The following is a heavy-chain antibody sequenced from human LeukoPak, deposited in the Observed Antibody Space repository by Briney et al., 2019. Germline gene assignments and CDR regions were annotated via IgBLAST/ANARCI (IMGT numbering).Heavy chain of an antibody. Sequence: PGGSLRLSCAASGFTFSSCAMSWVRQAPGKGLEWVGRIKSKTDGGTTDYAAPVKGRFTTSRDDLKNTLYLQMNSLKTEDTAVYYCTTDALEQWLVEGLDIWGQGTMVTVSS. CDR3: TTDALEQWLVEGLDI. CDR1: GFTFSSCA. D-gene: IGHD6-19*01. V-gene: IGHV3-15*01. J-gene: IGHJ3*02. CDR2: IKSKTDGGTT.